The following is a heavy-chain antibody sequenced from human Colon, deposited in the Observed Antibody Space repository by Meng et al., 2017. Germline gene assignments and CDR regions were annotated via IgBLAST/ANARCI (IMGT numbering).Heavy chain of an antibody. CDR1: GYTFTSSD. Sequence: QVQLVQSGAEVRKPGASVKVTCKASGYTFTSSDINWVRQATGRGLEWLGWMNPNNGNTGSAQKFQGRLTMTRDTSISAAYMELTSLRSEDTAVYYCARGGYYYDSSGFRAALDYWGQGALVTVSS. V-gene: IGHV1-8*01. CDR2: MNPNNGNT. CDR3: ARGGYYYDSSGFRAALDY. J-gene: IGHJ4*02. D-gene: IGHD3-22*01.